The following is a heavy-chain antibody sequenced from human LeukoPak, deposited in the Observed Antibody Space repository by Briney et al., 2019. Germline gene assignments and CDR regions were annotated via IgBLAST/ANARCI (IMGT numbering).Heavy chain of an antibody. CDR2: ISGSGGST. D-gene: IGHD5-12*01. J-gene: IGHJ4*02. CDR3: AKEAYSGYDLGYFDY. CDR1: GFTFSSYA. Sequence: GGSLRLPCAASGFTFSSYAMSWVRQAPGKGLEWVSGISGSGGSTYYADSVKGRFTISRDNSKNTLYLQMNSLRAEDTAVYYCAKEAYSGYDLGYFDYWGQGALVSVP. V-gene: IGHV3-23*01.